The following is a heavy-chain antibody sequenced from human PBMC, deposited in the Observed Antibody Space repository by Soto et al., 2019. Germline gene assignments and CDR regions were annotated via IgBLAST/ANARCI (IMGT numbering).Heavy chain of an antibody. V-gene: IGHV1-46*01. CDR3: ARGSPYTVVGVVYYYGMDV. J-gene: IGHJ6*02. D-gene: IGHD3-3*01. Sequence: ASVKVSCKASGYTFTSYYMHWVRQAPGQGLEWMGIIHPSCGSTSYAQKFQGRVTMTRDTSTSTVYMELSSLTSEDTAVYYCARGSPYTVVGVVYYYGMDVWGQGTTVTVSS. CDR1: GYTFTSYY. CDR2: IHPSCGST.